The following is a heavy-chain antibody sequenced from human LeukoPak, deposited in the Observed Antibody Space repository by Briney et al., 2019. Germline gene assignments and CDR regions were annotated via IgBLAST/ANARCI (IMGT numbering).Heavy chain of an antibody. CDR3: ARALADWNYVHYYFDY. CDR2: INHSGST. CDR1: GGSFSGYY. Sequence: SETLSLTCAVYGGSFSGYYWSWIRQPPGKGLEWIGEINHSGSTNYNPSLKSRVTISVDTSKNQFSLKLSSVTAADTAVYYCARALADWNYVHYYFDYWGQGTLVTVSS. J-gene: IGHJ4*02. V-gene: IGHV4-34*01. D-gene: IGHD1-7*01.